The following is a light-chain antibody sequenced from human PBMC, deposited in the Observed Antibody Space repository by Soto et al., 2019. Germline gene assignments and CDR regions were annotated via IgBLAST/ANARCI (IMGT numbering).Light chain of an antibody. CDR3: CSYAGSPWV. CDR2: DVS. CDR1: SSDVGGYNY. Sequence: QSALTQPRSVSGSPGQSVTISCTGTSSDVGGYNYVSWYQQHPGKAPKLMIYDVSKRPSGVPDRFSGYKSGNTASLTISGLQAEDEADSYCCSYAGSPWVFGGGTKLTVL. V-gene: IGLV2-11*01. J-gene: IGLJ3*02.